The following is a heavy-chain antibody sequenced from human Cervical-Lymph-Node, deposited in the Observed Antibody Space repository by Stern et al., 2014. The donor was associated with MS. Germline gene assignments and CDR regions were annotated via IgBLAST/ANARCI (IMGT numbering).Heavy chain of an antibody. CDR1: GFTFSSYA. CDR3: AKSTVTSLSDY. D-gene: IGHD4-17*01. V-gene: IGHV3-23*04. J-gene: IGHJ4*02. Sequence: EVQLVESGGGLEQPGGSLRLSCAASGFTFSSYAMSWVRQAPGKGLEWVSAINGSGGSTYYANSVQGRVTISRVTPQNPSYMQMYSLRAEDTAVYYCAKSTVTSLSDYWGQGTLVTVSS. CDR2: INGSGGST.